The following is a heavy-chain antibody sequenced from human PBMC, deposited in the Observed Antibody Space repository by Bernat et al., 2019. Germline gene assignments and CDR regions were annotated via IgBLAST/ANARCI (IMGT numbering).Heavy chain of an antibody. D-gene: IGHD7-27*01. V-gene: IGHV3-48*03. CDR1: GFTLSIYE. CDR2: ISSSDNTV. Sequence: EVQLVESGGGLVQPGGSLRLSCTASGFTLSIYEMNWVRQAPGKGLEWVSYISSSDNTVYYADSVKGRFTVSRVNAKNSLYLQMNSLRVEDTAVYSCARGPGQNWYFDLWGRGTLVTVSS. J-gene: IGHJ2*01. CDR3: ARGPGQNWYFDL.